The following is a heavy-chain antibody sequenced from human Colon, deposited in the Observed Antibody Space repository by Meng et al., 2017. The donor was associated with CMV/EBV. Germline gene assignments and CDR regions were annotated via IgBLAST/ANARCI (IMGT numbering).Heavy chain of an antibody. CDR2: IKEDGSQK. D-gene: IGHD5-24*01. CDR3: ARGVYNYGHGCHFDY. CDR1: GFTFSSYW. Sequence: GGSLRLSCAASGFTFSSYWMSWVRQAPGKGLEWVANIKEDGSQKYYVDSVRGRFTISRDNAKNSLYLQMNSLRAEDTALFYCARGVYNYGHGCHFDYWGQGTPVTVSS. V-gene: IGHV3-7*01. J-gene: IGHJ4*02.